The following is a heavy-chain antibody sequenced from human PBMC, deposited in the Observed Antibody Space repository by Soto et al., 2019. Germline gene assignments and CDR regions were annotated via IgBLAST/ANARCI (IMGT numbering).Heavy chain of an antibody. CDR3: ARGIPDLYYYGMDV. CDR1: GDSVSRNIRA. D-gene: IGHD2-21*01. V-gene: IGHV6-1*01. CDR2: TYYRSKWYT. Sequence: SHTLSLTCAISGDSVSRNIRAWNWIRQSPSRGIEWLGRTYYRSKWYTDYALSVKSRKTINPETSKNQCSLQLNSVTPEDTAVYYCARGIPDLYYYGMDVWGQGTTVTVSS. J-gene: IGHJ6*02.